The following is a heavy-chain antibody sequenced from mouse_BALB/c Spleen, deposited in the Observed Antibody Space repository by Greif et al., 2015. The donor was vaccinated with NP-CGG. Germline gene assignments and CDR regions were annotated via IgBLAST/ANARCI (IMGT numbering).Heavy chain of an antibody. CDR2: IDPANGNT. Sequence: EVMLVESGAELVRPGASVKLSCTASGFNIKDTYMHWVKQRPEQGLEWIGRIDPANGNTKYDPKFQGKATITADTSSNTAYLQLSSLTSEDTAVYYCARDSSGYVGLAYWGQGTLVTVSA. V-gene: IGHV14-3*02. CDR1: GFNIKDTY. D-gene: IGHD3-2*01. J-gene: IGHJ3*01. CDR3: ARDSSGYVGLAY.